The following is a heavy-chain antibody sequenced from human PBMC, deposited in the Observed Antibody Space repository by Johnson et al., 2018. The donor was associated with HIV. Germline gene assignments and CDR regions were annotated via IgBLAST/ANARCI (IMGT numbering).Heavy chain of an antibody. CDR1: GFTFSDYY. CDR3: ARAGRLGYCSGGSCYSPAFDI. J-gene: IGHJ3*02. CDR2: ISSSGSTI. Sequence: QVQLVESGGGLIQPGGSLRLSCAASGFTFSDYYMSWIRQAPGKGLEWVSYISSSGSTIYYADSVKGRFTISRDNAKNSLYLQMNSLRAEDTAVYYCARAGRLGYCSGGSCYSPAFDIWGQGTMVTVSS. V-gene: IGHV3-11*04. D-gene: IGHD2-15*01.